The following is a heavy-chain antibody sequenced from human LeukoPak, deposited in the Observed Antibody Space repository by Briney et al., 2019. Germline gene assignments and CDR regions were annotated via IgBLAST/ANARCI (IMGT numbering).Heavy chain of an antibody. D-gene: IGHD2-21*02. J-gene: IGHJ5*02. CDR3: AREPPAYCGGDCSSWFDP. CDR2: ISAYNGNT. CDR1: GYTFTSYG. Sequence: GASVKVSCKASGYTFTSYGISWVRQAPGQGLEWMGWISAYNGNTNYAQKLQGRVTMTTDTSTSTAYMELRSLRSDDTAVYYCAREPPAYCGGDCSSWFDPWGQGTLVTVSS. V-gene: IGHV1-18*01.